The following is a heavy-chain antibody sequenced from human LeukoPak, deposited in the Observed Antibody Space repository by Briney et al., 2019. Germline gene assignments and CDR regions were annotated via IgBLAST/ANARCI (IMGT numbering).Heavy chain of an antibody. J-gene: IGHJ4*02. CDR3: AREGITAAADY. D-gene: IGHD6-13*01. CDR2: IWYDGSNK. Sequence: GGSLRLSCAASGFTFSSYAMSWVRQAPGKGLEWVAVIWYDGSNKYYADSVKGRFTISRDNSKNTLYLQMNSLRAEDTAVYYCAREGITAAADYWGQGTLVTVSS. V-gene: IGHV3-33*08. CDR1: GFTFSSYA.